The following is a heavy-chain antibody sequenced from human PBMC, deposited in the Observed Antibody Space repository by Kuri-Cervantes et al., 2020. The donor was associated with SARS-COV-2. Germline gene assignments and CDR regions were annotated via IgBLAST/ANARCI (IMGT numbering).Heavy chain of an antibody. CDR3: ARRLYNWNDAGGGRFYYFDS. CDR1: GGSISSSSYY. D-gene: IGHD1-20*01. Sequence: SETLSLTCTVSGGSISSSSYYWGWIRQPPGKGLEWIGSIYYSGSTYYNPSLKSRVTISVDTSKNQFSLKLSSVTAADTAVYYCARRLYNWNDAGGGRFYYFDSWGQGILVTVSS. J-gene: IGHJ4*02. CDR2: IYYSGST. V-gene: IGHV4-39*01.